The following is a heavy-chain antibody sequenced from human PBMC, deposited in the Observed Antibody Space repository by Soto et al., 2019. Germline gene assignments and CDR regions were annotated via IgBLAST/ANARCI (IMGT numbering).Heavy chain of an antibody. J-gene: IGHJ5*02. CDR1: GYTFTNYG. V-gene: IGHV1-18*01. CDR3: ARGVGSGSYYNQYNWFDP. CDR2: INVYNGNT. D-gene: IGHD3-10*01. Sequence: QVQLVQSGGEVKKPGASVKVSCKASGYTFTNYGISWVRQAPGQGLEWMGWINVYNGNTNYAQKVQGRATMTTDTATSTAYMELRSLRSDDTAVYYCARGVGSGSYYNQYNWFDPWGQGTLVTVSS.